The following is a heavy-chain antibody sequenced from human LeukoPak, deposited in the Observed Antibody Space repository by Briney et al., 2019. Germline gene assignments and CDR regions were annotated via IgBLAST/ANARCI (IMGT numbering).Heavy chain of an antibody. CDR1: AVSVSGYY. V-gene: IGHV4-59*08. CDR2: IFYRDSCSYGGTT. CDR3: ARQISVNKDY. Sequence: SETLSLTCSVSAVSVSGYYWICLRQSPGKGLQYIGSIFYRDSCSYGGTTFYNPSLQSRLTISVDKSNNAFSLKLSSVTAADTAVVFCARQISVNKDYWGQGSLVTVSS. D-gene: IGHD1/OR15-1a*01. J-gene: IGHJ4*02.